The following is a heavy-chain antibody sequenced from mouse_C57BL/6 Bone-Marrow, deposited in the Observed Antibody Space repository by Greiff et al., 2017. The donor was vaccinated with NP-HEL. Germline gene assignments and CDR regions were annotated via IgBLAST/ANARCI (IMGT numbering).Heavy chain of an antibody. J-gene: IGHJ2*01. D-gene: IGHD1-1*01. CDR3: ARFLYYYGSSYLYYFDY. CDR2: IHPNSGST. CDR1: GYTFTSYW. V-gene: IGHV1-64*01. Sequence: QVQLQQPGAELVKPGASVKLSCKASGYTFTSYWMHWVKQRPGQGLEWIGMIHPNSGSTNYNEKFKSKATLTVDKSSSTAYMQLSSLTSEDSAVYYCARFLYYYGSSYLYYFDYWGQGTTLTVFS.